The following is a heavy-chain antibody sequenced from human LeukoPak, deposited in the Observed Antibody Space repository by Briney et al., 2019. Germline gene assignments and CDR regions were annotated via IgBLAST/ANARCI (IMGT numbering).Heavy chain of an antibody. D-gene: IGHD6-13*01. CDR2: ISYDGSNK. V-gene: IGHV3-30*18. CDR3: AKGGTGGPEGFLIAAADYFDY. CDR1: GLTFSSYG. J-gene: IGHJ4*02. Sequence: GGSLRLSCAASGLTFSSYGMHWVRQAPGKGLEWVAVISYDGSNKYYADSVKGRFTISRDNSKNTLYLQMNSLRAEDTAVYYCAKGGTGGPEGFLIAAADYFDYWGQGTLVTVSS.